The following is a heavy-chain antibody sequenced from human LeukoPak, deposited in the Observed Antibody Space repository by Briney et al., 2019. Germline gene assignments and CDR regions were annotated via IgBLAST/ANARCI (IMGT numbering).Heavy chain of an antibody. CDR1: GGSISSGGYY. Sequence: SETLSLTCTVSGGSISSGGYYCSWIRQHPGKGLEWIGYIYYSGSTYYNPSLKSRVTISVDTSKNQFSLKLSSVTAADTAVYYCARESRDGYNDAFDIWGQGTMVTVSS. V-gene: IGHV4-31*03. CDR2: IYYSGST. CDR3: ARESRDGYNDAFDI. J-gene: IGHJ3*02. D-gene: IGHD5-24*01.